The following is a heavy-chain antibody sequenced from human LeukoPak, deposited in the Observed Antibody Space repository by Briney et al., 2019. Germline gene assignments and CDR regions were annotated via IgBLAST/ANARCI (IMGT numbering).Heavy chain of an antibody. V-gene: IGHV4-61*02. J-gene: IGHJ5*02. CDR3: ASQGDFWSGFDP. Sequence: PSETLSLTCSVSGGSISSGSYYWSWIRQPAGKGLEGIGRIYTSGSTNYNPSLKSRVTISVDTSKNQFSLKLSSVTAADTAVYYCASQGDFWSGFDPWGQGTLVTVSS. CDR2: IYTSGST. D-gene: IGHD3-3*01. CDR1: GGSISSGSYY.